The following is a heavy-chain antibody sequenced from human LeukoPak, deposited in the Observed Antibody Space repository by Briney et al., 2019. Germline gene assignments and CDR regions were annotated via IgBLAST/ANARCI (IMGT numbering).Heavy chain of an antibody. V-gene: IGHV3-30*18. J-gene: IGHJ4*02. CDR1: GFTFSGYG. Sequence: PWGSLRLSCAASGFTFSGYGMHWVRQPPGKGLEWVAVISYDGSNKYYADSVKGRFTISRDNSKNTLYLQMNSLRAGDTAVYYCAKQNADYFDYWGQGTLVTVSS. D-gene: IGHD2-8*01. CDR3: AKQNADYFDY. CDR2: ISYDGSNK.